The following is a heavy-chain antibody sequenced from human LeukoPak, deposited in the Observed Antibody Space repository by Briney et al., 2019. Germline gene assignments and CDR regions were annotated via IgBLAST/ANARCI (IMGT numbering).Heavy chain of an antibody. CDR2: IYYSGST. D-gene: IGHD6-19*01. V-gene: IGHV4-39*01. CDR3: ARRPIAVAGIDY. J-gene: IGHJ4*02. CDR1: GGSINSSSYY. Sequence: PSETLSPTCTVSGGSINSSSYYWGWIRQPPGKGLEWIGSIYYSGSTYYNPSLKSRVTISVDTSKNQFSLKLSSVTAADTAVYYCARRPIAVAGIDYWGQGTLVTVSS.